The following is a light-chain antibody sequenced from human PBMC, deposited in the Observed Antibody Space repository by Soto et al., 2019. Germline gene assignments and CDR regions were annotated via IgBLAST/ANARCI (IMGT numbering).Light chain of an antibody. Sequence: IQMAQSPSSVSASVGDRLTITCRASQDISSWLAWYQQKPGKAPKLLIYAASSLQSGVPSRFSGSGSGTDFTRTITSLQPEDFAAYYCQQTNTLPLTFGGGTNVEIK. CDR2: AAS. V-gene: IGKV1-12*01. CDR1: QDISSW. J-gene: IGKJ4*01. CDR3: QQTNTLPLT.